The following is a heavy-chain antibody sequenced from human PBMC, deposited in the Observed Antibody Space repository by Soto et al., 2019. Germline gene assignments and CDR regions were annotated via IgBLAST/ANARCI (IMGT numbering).Heavy chain of an antibody. V-gene: IGHV3-9*01. CDR2: ISWNSGSI. CDR3: AKDTISFYYGSGSQYYYYYGMDV. CDR1: GVTFDDYA. J-gene: IGHJ6*02. Sequence: GGSLRLSCAASGVTFDDYAMHWVRQAPGKGLEWVSGISWNSGSIGYADSVKGRFTISRDNAKNSLYLQMNSLRAEDTALYYCAKDTISFYYGSGSQYYYYYGMDVWGQGTTVTVSS. D-gene: IGHD3-10*01.